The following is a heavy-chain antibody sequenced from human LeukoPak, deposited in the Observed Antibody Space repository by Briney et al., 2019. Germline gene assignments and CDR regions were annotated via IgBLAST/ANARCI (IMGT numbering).Heavy chain of an antibody. V-gene: IGHV1-2*06. CDR3: AREGYYYYYMDV. J-gene: IGHJ6*03. CDR2: INPNSGGT. Sequence: ASVKVSCKASGYTFTGYYMHWVRQAPGQGLEWMGRINPNSGGTNYAQKFQGRVTMTRDTSISTAYMELSRLRSDDTAVYYCAREGYYYYYMDVWGKGTTVIVSS. CDR1: GYTFTGYY.